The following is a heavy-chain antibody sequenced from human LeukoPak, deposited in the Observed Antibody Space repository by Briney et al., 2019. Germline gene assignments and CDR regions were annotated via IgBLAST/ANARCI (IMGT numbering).Heavy chain of an antibody. CDR3: AKECSSGSCWGDS. D-gene: IGHD2-15*01. CDR2: ISGDGGST. J-gene: IGHJ4*02. Sequence: GGSLRLSCAASGFTLDDYAMHWVRQAPGKGLEWVSLISGDGGSTKYADSVKGRFTISRDNSKNSLYLQMNSLRAEDTALYYCAKECSSGSCWGDSWGQGTLVTVSS. V-gene: IGHV3-43*02. CDR1: GFTLDDYA.